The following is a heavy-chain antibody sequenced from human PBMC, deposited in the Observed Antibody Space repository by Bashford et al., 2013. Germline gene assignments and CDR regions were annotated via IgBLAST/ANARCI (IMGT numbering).Heavy chain of an antibody. Sequence: SETLSLTCTVSGGSISSSSYYWGWIRQPQGGLEWIGSIYYSGSTYYNPSLKSRVTISVDTSKNQFSLKLSSVTAADTAVYYCARDGNTWGQGTLGHRXL. CDR3: ARDGNT. CDR1: GGSISSSSYY. V-gene: IGHV4-39*02. CDR2: IYYSGST. J-gene: IGHJ5*02.